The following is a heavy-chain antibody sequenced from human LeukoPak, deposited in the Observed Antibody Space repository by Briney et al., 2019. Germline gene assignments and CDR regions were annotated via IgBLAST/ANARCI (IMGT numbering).Heavy chain of an antibody. D-gene: IGHD4-17*01. Sequence: SVKVSCKTSGGTFSSFAISWVRQAPGQGLEWMGRIIPILGTTNYAQKFQGRVTITADKSTSTAYTELSSLRSEDTAIYYCARGPGGDYLSDYWGQGTLVTVSS. J-gene: IGHJ4*02. CDR1: GGTFSSFA. V-gene: IGHV1-69*04. CDR2: IIPILGTT. CDR3: ARGPGGDYLSDY.